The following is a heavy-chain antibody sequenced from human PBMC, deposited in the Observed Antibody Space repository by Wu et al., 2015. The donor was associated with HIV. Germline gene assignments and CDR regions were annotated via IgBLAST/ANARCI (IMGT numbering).Heavy chain of an antibody. CDR1: GYSFTGQY. V-gene: IGHV1-46*03. J-gene: IGHJ3*02. Sequence: QVQLVQSGAEVKKPGASVKVSCKASGYSFTGQYIHWVRQAPGQGLEWMGVINPGGVKVSYAQKFQGRVTMTSDTSTSTVYMALSSLRSEDTATYYCATRIGNMEAFNIWGQGTMVIVSS. CDR3: ATRIGNMEAFNI. CDR2: INPGGVKV. D-gene: IGHD3-3*02.